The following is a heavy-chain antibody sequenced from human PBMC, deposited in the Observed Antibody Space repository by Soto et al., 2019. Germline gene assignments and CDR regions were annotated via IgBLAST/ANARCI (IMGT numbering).Heavy chain of an antibody. J-gene: IGHJ6*02. CDR2: IDPRDSYS. V-gene: IGHV5-10-1*01. Sequence: GESLKISCQASGYTFSAFWITWVRQMPGKGLEWMATIDPRDSYSDYSLSFQGHVTISADKSIGSAYLHWSPLEASGTATYYCSSLVRGFGTKTTCQNYFGMDVWGQGTTVTVSS. CDR1: GYTFSAFW. CDR3: SSLVRGFGTKTTCQNYFGMDV. D-gene: IGHD2-8*01.